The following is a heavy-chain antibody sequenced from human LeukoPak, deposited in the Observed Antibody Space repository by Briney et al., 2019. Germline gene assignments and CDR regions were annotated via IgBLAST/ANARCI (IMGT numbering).Heavy chain of an antibody. CDR2: ISPYSGKT. Sequence: ASVKVSCKASGYTFINYGITWVRQAPGQGLEWMGWISPYSGKTNFQPKLQGRVTITTDTSTSTACMGLRNLRSDDTAVYYCASEGGVGPAARADYCSYHNVVWGRGTTVTGSS. V-gene: IGHV1-18*01. J-gene: IGHJ6*03. CDR1: GYTFINYG. CDR3: ASEGGVGPAARADYCSYHNVV. D-gene: IGHD3-16*01.